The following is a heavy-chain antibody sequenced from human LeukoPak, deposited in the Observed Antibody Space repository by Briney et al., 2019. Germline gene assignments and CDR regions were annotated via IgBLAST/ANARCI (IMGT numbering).Heavy chain of an antibody. CDR1: GFTFSSYW. Sequence: GGSLRLSCAASGFTFSSYWMSWVRQAPGKGLEWVANIKEDGSEKYYVDSVEGRFTISRDNAKNSLYLQMNSLRAEDTAVYYCARAKEDYYGSGSYSAYDWGQGTLVTVSS. CDR3: ARAKEDYYGSGSYSAYD. D-gene: IGHD3-10*01. CDR2: IKEDGSEK. J-gene: IGHJ4*02. V-gene: IGHV3-7*01.